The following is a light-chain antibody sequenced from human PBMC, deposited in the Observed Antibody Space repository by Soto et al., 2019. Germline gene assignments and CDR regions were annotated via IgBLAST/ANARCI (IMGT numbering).Light chain of an antibody. V-gene: IGLV1-44*01. Sequence: QSVLTQPPSASGTPGQRVTISCSGTSSNIGTYTVNWYQQLPGTAPKLLIYTDYQRPSGVPDRFSGSKSGTSASLVINGLHSEDEADYYCASWDDNLNGGVFGGGTKLTVL. CDR2: TDY. CDR1: SSNIGTYT. CDR3: ASWDDNLNGGV. J-gene: IGLJ3*02.